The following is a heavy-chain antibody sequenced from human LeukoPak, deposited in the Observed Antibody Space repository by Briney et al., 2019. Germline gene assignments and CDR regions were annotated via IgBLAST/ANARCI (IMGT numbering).Heavy chain of an antibody. J-gene: IGHJ4*02. CDR3: AKRVDGYNFFDY. CDR2: ISGSGGST. D-gene: IGHD5-24*01. Sequence: PGGSLRLSCAASGFTFSSYAMSWVRQAPGKGLEWVSAISGSGGSTYYADSVKGRFTISRDSSKNTLHLQMNSLRAEDTAVYYCAKRVDGYNFFDYWGQGTLVTVSS. V-gene: IGHV3-23*01. CDR1: GFTFSSYA.